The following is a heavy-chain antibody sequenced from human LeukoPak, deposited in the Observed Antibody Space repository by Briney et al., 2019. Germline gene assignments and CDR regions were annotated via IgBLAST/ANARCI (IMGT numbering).Heavy chain of an antibody. Sequence: GASVKVSCKASGYTFTSYYMHWVRQAPGQGLEWMGWINANSGDTNYAQKFQGRVTMTTDKSINTVFMELSGLTSDDTALYYCARGPNHYYYMDFWGKGTTVSVSS. CDR3: ARGPNHYYYMDF. D-gene: IGHD2-8*01. J-gene: IGHJ6*03. CDR1: GYTFTSYY. CDR2: INANSGDT. V-gene: IGHV1-2*02.